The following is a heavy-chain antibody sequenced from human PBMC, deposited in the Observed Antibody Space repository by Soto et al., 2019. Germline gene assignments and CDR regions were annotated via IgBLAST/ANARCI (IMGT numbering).Heavy chain of an antibody. J-gene: IGHJ4*02. CDR2: IYFSGST. D-gene: IGHD3-10*01. V-gene: IGHV4-59*08. CDR1: GGSISNYY. Sequence: SETLSLTCTVSGGSISNYYWSWIRQPPGKGLEWIGYIYFSGSTNYNPSLKSRVTLSVDTSKNQFSLRLSSVTAADTAVYYCARRYGGAVDYWGQGTLVTVSS. CDR3: ARRYGGAVDY.